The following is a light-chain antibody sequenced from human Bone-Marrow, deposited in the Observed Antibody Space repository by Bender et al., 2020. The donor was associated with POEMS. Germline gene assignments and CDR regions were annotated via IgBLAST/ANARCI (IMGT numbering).Light chain of an antibody. CDR1: SSNIGAHA. V-gene: IGLV1-44*01. J-gene: IGLJ1*01. Sequence: QSVLTQPPSASGTPGQRVTISCSGGSSNIGAHAVNWYQHLPGTAPKLLIYSSHRRPSEVPDRFSGSRSGTSASLAISGLQAEDEADYYCSSYADSYRVFGTGTQVIVL. CDR2: SSH. CDR3: SSYADSYRV.